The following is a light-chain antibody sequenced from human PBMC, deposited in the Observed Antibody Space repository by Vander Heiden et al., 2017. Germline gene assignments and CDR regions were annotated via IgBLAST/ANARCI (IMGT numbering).Light chain of an antibody. Sequence: QSVLTQPPSASGTPGQRVTISCSGSSSNIGSNTVNWYQHLPGTAPKLLIYSNNQRPSGVPDRFSGSKSGTSASLAISGLQSEDEADYYCAAWDDSLNVQVFGGGTKLTVL. CDR2: SNN. CDR1: SSNIGSNT. CDR3: AAWDDSLNVQV. J-gene: IGLJ2*01. V-gene: IGLV1-44*01.